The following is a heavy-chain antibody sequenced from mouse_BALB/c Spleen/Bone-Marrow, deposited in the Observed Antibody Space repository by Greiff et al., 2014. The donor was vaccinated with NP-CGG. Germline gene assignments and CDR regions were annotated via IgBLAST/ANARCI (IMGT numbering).Heavy chain of an antibody. CDR2: IDPSDSET. V-gene: IGHV1S126*01. Sequence: VQLEESGPQLVRPGASVKISCKASGYSFTSYWMHWVKQRPGQGLEWIGMIDPSDSETRLNQMFKDKATLTVDKSSSTAYMQQSSRQSEDSAVYYCGRNGNGAAWFAYWGQGTLVTVSA. J-gene: IGHJ3*01. CDR3: GRNGNGAAWFAY. D-gene: IGHD1-1*01. CDR1: GYSFTSYW.